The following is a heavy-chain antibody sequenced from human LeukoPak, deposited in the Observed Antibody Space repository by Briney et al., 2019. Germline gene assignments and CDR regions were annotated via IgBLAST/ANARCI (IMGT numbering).Heavy chain of an antibody. D-gene: IGHD6-13*01. CDR1: GFTFDDYA. V-gene: IGHV3-9*01. CDR2: ISWNSGSI. J-gene: IGHJ4*02. CDR3: AKDSSSNWYRDYDY. Sequence: GGSLRLSCAASGFTFDDYAMHWVRQAPGKGLEWVSGISWNSGSIGYADSVKGRFTISRDNAKNSLYLQMNSLRAEDTALYYCAKDSSSNWYRDYDYWGQGTLVTVSS.